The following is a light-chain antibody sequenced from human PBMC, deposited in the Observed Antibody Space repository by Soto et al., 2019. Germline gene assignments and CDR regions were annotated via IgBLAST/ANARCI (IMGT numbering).Light chain of an antibody. CDR1: QSISSW. CDR3: QQYNSYSLT. V-gene: IGKV1-5*01. J-gene: IGKJ4*01. Sequence: DIQMTQSPSTLSASVGDRVTITCRASQSISSWWAWYQQKPGKAPKLLIYDASSLESGVPSRFSGSGSGTGFTLTISSLQPDDFATYYCQQYNSYSLTFGGGTKVEIK. CDR2: DAS.